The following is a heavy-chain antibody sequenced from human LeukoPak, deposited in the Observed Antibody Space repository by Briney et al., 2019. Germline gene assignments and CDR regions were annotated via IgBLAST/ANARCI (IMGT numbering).Heavy chain of an antibody. V-gene: IGHV3-30*02. CDR2: IHSDGSNK. J-gene: IGHJ6*03. CDR1: RFTFSTYG. CDR3: ARVGTPYSSSWYGYYYMDV. Sequence: GSLRLSCAASRFTFSTYGMHWVRQAPGKGLEWVALIHSDGSNKYYSDSVKGRFTISRDNSKNTLYLQMNSLRAEDTAVYYCARVGTPYSSSWYGYYYMDVWGKGTTVTVSS. D-gene: IGHD6-13*01.